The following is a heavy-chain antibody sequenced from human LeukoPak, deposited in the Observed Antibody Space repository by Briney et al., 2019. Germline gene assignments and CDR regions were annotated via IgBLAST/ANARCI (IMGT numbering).Heavy chain of an antibody. Sequence: WASVKVSCKVSGYTLTKLSMHWVRQAPGKGLEWMGTFDPEDGERLYAQKFQGRLTMTTDTSTSTAYMELRSLRSDDTAVYYCARQIRNCSGGSCYDWFDPWGQGTLVTVSS. CDR3: ARQIRNCSGGSCYDWFDP. J-gene: IGHJ5*02. CDR1: GYTLTKLS. D-gene: IGHD2-15*01. CDR2: FDPEDGER. V-gene: IGHV1-24*01.